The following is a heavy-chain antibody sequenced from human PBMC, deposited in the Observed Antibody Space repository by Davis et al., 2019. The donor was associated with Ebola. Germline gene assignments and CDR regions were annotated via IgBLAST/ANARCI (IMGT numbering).Heavy chain of an antibody. J-gene: IGHJ4*02. V-gene: IGHV1-69*13. CDR1: VGTFSSYT. Sequence: SVKVYCKASVGTFSSYTITWVRQAPGQGLEWMGWVIPVFGTTNYAQKFQGRVTLTADESTSTAYLELTNLRSDDTAVYYYAIEVGENKLYQWGQGTLVTVSS. CDR2: VIPVFGTT. D-gene: IGHD1-26*01. CDR3: AIEVGENKLYQ.